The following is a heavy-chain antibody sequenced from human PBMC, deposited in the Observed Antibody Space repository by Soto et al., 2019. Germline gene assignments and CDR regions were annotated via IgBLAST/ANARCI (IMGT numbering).Heavy chain of an antibody. V-gene: IGHV1-2*02. D-gene: IGHD3-10*01. CDR2: INPYSGGA. CDR3: ARVIRGAYYNSPLDT. Sequence: ASGKVSCKASGYTFPDYFMHWVRQAPGQGLEWMGLINPYSGGADYAQSFQGRVTMTRDTSISTVYMELSRLRFDDTAVYYCARVIRGAYYNSPLDTWGQGTVVTVS. CDR1: GYTFPDYF. J-gene: IGHJ5*02.